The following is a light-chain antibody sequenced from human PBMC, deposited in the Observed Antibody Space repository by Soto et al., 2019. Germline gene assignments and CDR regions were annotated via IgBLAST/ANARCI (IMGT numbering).Light chain of an antibody. CDR1: QGFSNS. CDR3: QQPDSYPCT. J-gene: IGKJ2*02. CDR2: AAS. Sequence: DIQLTQSPSFLSASVGDRVTITCRSSQGFSNSLAWYQQKPWKAPKLLIYAASTLQSGVPSWFSGSGSGTEFTLTISSLQPEDFATYYCQQPDSYPCTFGQGTKLEIK. V-gene: IGKV1-9*01.